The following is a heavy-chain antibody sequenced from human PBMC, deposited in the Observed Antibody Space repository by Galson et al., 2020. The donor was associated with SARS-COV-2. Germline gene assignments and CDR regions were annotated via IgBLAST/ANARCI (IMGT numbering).Heavy chain of an antibody. D-gene: IGHD5-18*01. J-gene: IGHJ6*02. Sequence: GESLKISCAASGFPFSTSSMNWVRLAPGKGLEWVSSLSTSSSYTYSVDSVKGRFSISRDNPRNSLYLQRNSLRAEDTAVYYCARDEGIRGYNYGRLYYGMDVWGQGTTVTGSS. CDR1: GFPFSTSS. CDR2: LSTSSSYT. CDR3: ARDEGIRGYNYGRLYYGMDV. V-gene: IGHV3-21*01.